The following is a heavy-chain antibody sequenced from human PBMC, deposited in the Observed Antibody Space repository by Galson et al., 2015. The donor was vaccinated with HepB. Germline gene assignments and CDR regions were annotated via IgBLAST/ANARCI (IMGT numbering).Heavy chain of an antibody. V-gene: IGHV3-30-3*01. Sequence: SLRLSCAASGFAFNTYTMQWVRQAPGKGLEWVATISSAGTTQYYADSVKGRFTSSRDNSKNMLYLQMNSLGAEDTAVYYCARDAMGRGSGSYSAFDYWGQGTLVTFSS. CDR1: GFAFNTYT. D-gene: IGHD1-26*01. CDR2: ISSAGTTQ. CDR3: ARDAMGRGSGSYSAFDY. J-gene: IGHJ4*02.